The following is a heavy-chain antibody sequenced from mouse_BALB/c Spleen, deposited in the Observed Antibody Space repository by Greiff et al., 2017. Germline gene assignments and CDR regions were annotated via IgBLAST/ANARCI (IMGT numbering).Heavy chain of an antibody. CDR1: GYSITSDYA. CDR2: ISYSGST. V-gene: IGHV3-2*02. Sequence: EVQLQESGPGLVKPSQSLSLTCTVTGYSITSDYAWNWIRQFPGNKLEWMGYISYSGSTSYNPSLKSRISITRDTSKNQFFLQLNSVTTEDTATYYCAYRYDPFAYWGQGTLVTVSA. CDR3: AYRYDPFAY. J-gene: IGHJ3*01. D-gene: IGHD2-14*01.